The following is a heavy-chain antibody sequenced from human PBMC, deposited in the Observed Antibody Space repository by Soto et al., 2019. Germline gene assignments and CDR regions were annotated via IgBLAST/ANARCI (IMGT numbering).Heavy chain of an antibody. Sequence: GGSLRLSCAASGFTFSSYSMNWVRQAPGKGLEWVSSISSSSSYIYYADSVKCRFTISRDNAKNSLYLQMNSLRAEDTAVYYAARDRCSSTSCPVDYWGQGTLVTVYS. CDR3: ARDRCSSTSCPVDY. CDR1: GFTFSSYS. J-gene: IGHJ4*02. D-gene: IGHD2-2*01. V-gene: IGHV3-21*01. CDR2: ISSSSSYI.